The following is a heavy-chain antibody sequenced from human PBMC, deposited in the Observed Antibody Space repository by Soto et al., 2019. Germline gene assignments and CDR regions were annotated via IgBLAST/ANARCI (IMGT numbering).Heavy chain of an antibody. Sequence: EVQLVETGGGLVQPGGSLRLSCAASGFTFSSNWMHWVRQAPGKGLVWVSRINNDGRSTNYGDSVKGRFTISRDNAKNTLYLQMISLRAEDTAVYYCARAGCTSTSCLDYWGQGALVTVSS. CDR1: GFTFSSNW. CDR2: INNDGRST. D-gene: IGHD2-2*01. V-gene: IGHV3-74*01. J-gene: IGHJ4*02. CDR3: ARAGCTSTSCLDY.